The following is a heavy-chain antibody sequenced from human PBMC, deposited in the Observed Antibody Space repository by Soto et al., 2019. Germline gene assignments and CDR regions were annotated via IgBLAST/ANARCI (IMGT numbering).Heavy chain of an antibody. CDR3: TTESGYSSNWFDP. D-gene: IGHD3-9*01. CDR2: IKSKTDGGTT. J-gene: IGHJ5*02. CDR1: GFTFSNAW. Sequence: GSLRLSCAASGFTFSNAWMSWGRQAPGKGLEWVGRIKSKTDGGTTDYAAPVKGRFTISRDDSKNTLYLQMNSLKTEDTAVYYCTTESGYSSNWFDPWGQGTLVTVSS. V-gene: IGHV3-15*01.